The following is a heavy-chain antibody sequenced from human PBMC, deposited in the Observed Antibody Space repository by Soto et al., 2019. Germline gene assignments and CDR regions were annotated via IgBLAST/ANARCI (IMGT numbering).Heavy chain of an antibody. CDR1: GVSISNPNW. CDR3: ARGIFYAFDI. CDR2: IDHSGST. D-gene: IGHD3-9*01. Sequence: PSETLSLTCAVSGVSISNPNWWAWVRQAPGKGLEWIGEIDHSGSTNYNPSLNSRVTISLDRSKNQFSLKLSSVAAADTAVYYCARGIFYAFDIWGQGTMVTVSS. J-gene: IGHJ3*02. V-gene: IGHV4-4*02.